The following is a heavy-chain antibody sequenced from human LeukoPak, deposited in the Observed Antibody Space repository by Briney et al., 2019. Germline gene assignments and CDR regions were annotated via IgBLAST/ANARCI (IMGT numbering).Heavy chain of an antibody. CDR3: ARRLAYSSSWYYFEH. J-gene: IGHJ4*02. V-gene: IGHV3-23*01. D-gene: IGHD6-13*01. Sequence: PGGSLRLSCAASGFTFSTYAMSWVRQAPGKGLEWVSSISGSGGSTYYADSVKGRFTISRDNSKNTLYLQMNSLRAEDTAVYYCARRLAYSSSWYYFEHWGQGSLVTVSS. CDR1: GFTFSTYA. CDR2: ISGSGGST.